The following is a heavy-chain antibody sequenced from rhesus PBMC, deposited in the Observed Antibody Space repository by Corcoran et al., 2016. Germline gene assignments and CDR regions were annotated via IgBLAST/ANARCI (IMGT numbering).Heavy chain of an antibody. Sequence: EVQLAESGGGLVQPGGSLRLSCAASGFTVSSYWMGWVRRAPGKGLEWLLDMYGSTMYYGDSVKGRFTVSRDNAKNSLYLQMNSLRAEDTAVYYCTRVSGSYMNYFDYWGQGVLVTVSS. CDR2: MYGSTM. D-gene: IGHD1-44*02. CDR1: GFTVSSYW. J-gene: IGHJ4*01. CDR3: TRVSGSYMNYFDY. V-gene: IGHV3-11*01.